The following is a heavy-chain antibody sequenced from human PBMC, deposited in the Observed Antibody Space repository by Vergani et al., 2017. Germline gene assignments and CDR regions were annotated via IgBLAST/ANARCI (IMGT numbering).Heavy chain of an antibody. CDR3: ARDRKSGPDT. D-gene: IGHD1-14*01. CDR1: ADSISSGSYY. CDR2: IYYSGLT. V-gene: IGHV4-39*07. Sequence: QLQLQQSGPGLVKPSETLFLTCTVSADSISSGSYYWGWIRQPPGKSLEWIGSIYYSGLTYYNPSLKSRVTISVDTSKNQFSLKLSSVTAADTAVYYCARDRKSGPDTWGQGTLVTVSS. J-gene: IGHJ5*02.